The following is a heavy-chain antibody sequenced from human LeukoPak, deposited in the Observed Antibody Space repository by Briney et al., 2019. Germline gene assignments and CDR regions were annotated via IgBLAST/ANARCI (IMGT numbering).Heavy chain of an antibody. CDR3: AKGYCSSTSCYRVNWFDP. V-gene: IGHV3-23*01. Sequence: PGRSLRLSCAASGFTFDDYAMHWVRQAPGKGLEWVSGISGSGGSTYYADSVKGRFTISRDNSKNTLYLQMNSLRAEDTVVYYCAKGYCSSTSCYRVNWFDPWGQGTLVTVSS. CDR1: GFTFDDYA. D-gene: IGHD2-2*02. J-gene: IGHJ5*02. CDR2: ISGSGGST.